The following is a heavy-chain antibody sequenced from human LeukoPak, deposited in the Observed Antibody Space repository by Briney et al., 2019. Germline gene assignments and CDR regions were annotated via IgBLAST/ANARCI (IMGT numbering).Heavy chain of an antibody. D-gene: IGHD3-10*01. CDR3: ARGTYYSGSGPGSWFDP. V-gene: IGHV3-11*01. CDR2: ISKKTAI. CDR1: GYTFSDYY. J-gene: IGHJ5*02. Sequence: GGSLRLSCAASGYTFSDYYMSWIRQAPGKGLEWVSHISKKTAIEYADSVKGRFTISRDNANNLLLLQMDSLRPEDTGVYYCARGTYYSGSGPGSWFDPWGHGTPVTVSS.